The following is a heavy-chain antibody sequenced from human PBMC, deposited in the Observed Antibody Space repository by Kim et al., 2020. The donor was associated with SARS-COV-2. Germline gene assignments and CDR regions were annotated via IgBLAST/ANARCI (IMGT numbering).Heavy chain of an antibody. D-gene: IGHD2-21*01. Sequence: GGSLRLSCAASGFTFSSYGMHWVRQAPGKGLEWVAVISYDGSNKYYADSVKGRFTISRDNSKNTLYLQMNSLRAEDTAVYYCAKPPTPVWNYFYYYMDVWRRGATVAVP. J-gene: IGHJ6*03. V-gene: IGHV3-30*18. CDR1: GFTFSSYG. CDR3: AKPPTPVWNYFYYYMDV. CDR2: ISYDGSNK.